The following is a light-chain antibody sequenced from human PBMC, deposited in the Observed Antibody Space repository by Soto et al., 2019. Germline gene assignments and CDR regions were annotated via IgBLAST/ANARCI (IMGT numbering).Light chain of an antibody. J-gene: IGLJ2*01. V-gene: IGLV6-57*01. CDR3: QSYDSSNVV. Sequence: NFMLTQPHSVSESPGKTVTISCTRSSGSIASNYVQWYHQRPGSSPTTVIYEDNQRPSGVPDRFSGSIDSSSNSASLTISGLKTEDEADYYCQSYDSSNVVFGGGPKLTVL. CDR2: EDN. CDR1: SGSIASNY.